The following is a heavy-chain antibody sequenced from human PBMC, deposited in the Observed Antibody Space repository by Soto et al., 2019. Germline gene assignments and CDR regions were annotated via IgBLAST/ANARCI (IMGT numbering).Heavy chain of an antibody. CDR1: GFTFSSYA. J-gene: IGHJ6*02. Sequence: GSLRLSCAASGFTFSSYAMSWVRQAPGKGLEWVSAISGSGGSTYYADSVKGRFTISRDNSKSTLYLQMNSLRAEDTAVYYCAKSDRQDYYDSSGYYVESPGMDVWGQGTTVTVSS. CDR3: AKSDRQDYYDSSGYYVESPGMDV. V-gene: IGHV3-23*01. D-gene: IGHD3-22*01. CDR2: ISGSGGST.